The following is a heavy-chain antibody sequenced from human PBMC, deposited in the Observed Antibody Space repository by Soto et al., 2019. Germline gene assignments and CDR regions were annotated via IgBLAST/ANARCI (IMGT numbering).Heavy chain of an antibody. Sequence: PGESLKISCKGSGYSFTSYWISWVRQMPGKGLEWMGRVDPSDSYTNYSPSFQGHVTISADKSISTAYLQWSGLKASDTSMYYCARKVRDPANNNHYGMDVWGQGTTVTVSS. CDR1: GYSFTSYW. CDR3: ARKVRDPANNNHYGMDV. V-gene: IGHV5-10-1*01. D-gene: IGHD3-10*01. CDR2: VDPSDSYT. J-gene: IGHJ6*02.